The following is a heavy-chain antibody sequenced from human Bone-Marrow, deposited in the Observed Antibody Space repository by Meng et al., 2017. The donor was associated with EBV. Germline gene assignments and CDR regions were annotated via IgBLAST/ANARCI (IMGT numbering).Heavy chain of an antibody. J-gene: IGHJ4*02. D-gene: IGHD3-10*01. CDR3: ASGYYGSGSYLG. V-gene: IGHV1-69*06. CDR1: GGTLSSYA. Sequence: QVRLVQGWGEVQESGSAVQVSCKASGGTLSSYAISWVRQAPGQGLEWMGGIIPIFGTANYAQKFQGRVTITADKSTSTAYMELSSLRSEDTAVYYCASGYYGSGSYLGWGQGTLVTVSS. CDR2: IIPIFGTA.